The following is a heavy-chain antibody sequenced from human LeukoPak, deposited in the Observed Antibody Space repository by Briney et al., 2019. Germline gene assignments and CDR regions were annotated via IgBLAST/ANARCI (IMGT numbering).Heavy chain of an antibody. D-gene: IGHD3-22*01. CDR2: ISDSGRT. J-gene: IGHJ4*02. CDR1: GASVNSYY. CDR3: TKGYYEPFDS. Sequence: ASQTLSLTCTVSGASVNSYYWDWVRQPPGKGLEWLGCISDSGRTYFNPSLKSRVTISLGTSNNHFSLRLTSVTAADSAMYYCTKGYYEPFDSWGQGSLVTVSS. V-gene: IGHV4-59*02.